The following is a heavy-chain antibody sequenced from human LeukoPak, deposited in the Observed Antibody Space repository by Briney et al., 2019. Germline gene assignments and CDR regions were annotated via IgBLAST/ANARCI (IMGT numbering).Heavy chain of an antibody. CDR2: IYYSGST. V-gene: IGHV4-39*07. CDR1: GGSISSSSYY. J-gene: IGHJ4*02. Sequence: SETLSLTCTVSGGSISSSSYYWGWIRQPPGKGLEWIGSIYYSGSTYYNPSLKSRVTISVDTSKNQFSLKLISVTAADTAVYYCARIGGSGWPRGILDYWGQGTLVTVSS. D-gene: IGHD6-19*01. CDR3: ARIGGSGWPRGILDY.